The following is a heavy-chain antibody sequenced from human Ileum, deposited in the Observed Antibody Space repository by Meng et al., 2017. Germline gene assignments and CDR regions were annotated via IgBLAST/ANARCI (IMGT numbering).Heavy chain of an antibody. D-gene: IGHD6-13*01. V-gene: IGHV3-23*01. CDR2: IARSGDRT. CDR3: AKGEGASWYLY. Sequence: GESLKISCAGSGFTFSSYDMSWVRQAPGKGLEWVSNIARSGDRTYYADSVKGRFTISRDNSKNMLYLQMNSLRADDTAVYYCAKGEGASWYLYWGQGTLVTVSS. CDR1: GFTFSSYD. J-gene: IGHJ4*02.